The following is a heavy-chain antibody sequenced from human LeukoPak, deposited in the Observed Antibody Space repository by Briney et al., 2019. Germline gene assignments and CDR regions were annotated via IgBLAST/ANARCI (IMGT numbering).Heavy chain of an antibody. J-gene: IGHJ4*02. CDR3: ARGVDDYVWGSYRAPHFDY. CDR2: IIPIFGTA. D-gene: IGHD3-16*02. Sequence: SVKVSCKASGGTFSSYAISWVRQAPGQGPEWMGGIIPIFGTANYAQKFQGRVTITADESTSTAYMELSSLRSEDTAVYYCARGVDDYVWGSYRAPHFDYWGQGTLVTVS. V-gene: IGHV1-69*13. CDR1: GGTFSSYA.